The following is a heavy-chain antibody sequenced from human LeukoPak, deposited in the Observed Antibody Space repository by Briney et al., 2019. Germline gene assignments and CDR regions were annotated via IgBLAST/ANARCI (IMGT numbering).Heavy chain of an antibody. CDR3: GRHAAIVVVPGANGGWFDP. J-gene: IGHJ5*02. D-gene: IGHD2-2*01. V-gene: IGHV4-39*01. Sequence: SETLSLTCTVSGGSISSSSCYWGCIRQPPGKGLEWIGSLCYSRSTYYTPSRKSRITISVDTSKNQFSLKLSSVTAAATAAYYCGRHAAIVVVPGANGGWFDPGGQGTLVTVPS. CDR2: LCYSRST. CDR1: GGSISSSSCY.